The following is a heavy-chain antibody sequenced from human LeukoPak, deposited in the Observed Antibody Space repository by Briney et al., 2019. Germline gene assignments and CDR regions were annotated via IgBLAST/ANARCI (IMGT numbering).Heavy chain of an antibody. Sequence: ASVKVSCKASGYSFTGYYMHWVRQAPGQGLEWMGWINPHTGGTDYAQKFQGRVTLTRDTSIGTAYMELSRLRSDDTAVYYCARAEGFFYDSTGSYYGGSYFDFWGQGPLVTVSS. D-gene: IGHD3-22*01. CDR2: INPHTGGT. V-gene: IGHV1-2*02. CDR1: GYSFTGYY. J-gene: IGHJ4*02. CDR3: ARAEGFFYDSTGSYYGGSYFDF.